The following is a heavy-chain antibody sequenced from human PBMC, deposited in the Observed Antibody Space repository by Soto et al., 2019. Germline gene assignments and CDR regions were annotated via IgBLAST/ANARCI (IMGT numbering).Heavy chain of an antibody. CDR1: GGSISSYY. D-gene: IGHD2-2*01. V-gene: IGHV4-59*01. J-gene: IGHJ5*02. CDR3: ARAWAGDCSSTSCYVWFDP. Sequence: PSETLSLTCTVSGGSISSYYWSWIRQPPGKGLEWIGYIYYSGSTNYNPSLKSRATISVDTSKNQFSLKLSSVTAADTAVYYCARAWAGDCSSTSCYVWFDPWGQGTLVTVSS. CDR2: IYYSGST.